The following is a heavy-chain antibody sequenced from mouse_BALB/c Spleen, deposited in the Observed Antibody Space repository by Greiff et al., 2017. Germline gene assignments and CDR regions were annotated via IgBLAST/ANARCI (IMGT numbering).Heavy chain of an antibody. CDR1: GYSITSDYA. CDR3: ATTVAY. J-gene: IGHJ3*01. V-gene: IGHV3-2*02. CDR2: ISYSGST. Sequence: EVKLQESGPGLVKPSQSLSLTCTVTGYSITSDYAWNWIRQFPGNKLEWMGYISYSGSTSYNPSLKSRISITRDTSKNQFFLQLNSVTTEDTATYYCATTVAYWGQGTLVTVSA. D-gene: IGHD1-1*01.